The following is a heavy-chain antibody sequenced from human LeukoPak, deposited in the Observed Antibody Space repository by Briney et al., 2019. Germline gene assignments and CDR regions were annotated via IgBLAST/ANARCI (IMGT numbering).Heavy chain of an antibody. CDR3: ARWLQQLDWYFDL. V-gene: IGHV1-69*10. J-gene: IGHJ2*01. Sequence: SVKVSCKASGGTFSSYAISWVRQAPGQGLEWMGGIIPILGTANYAQKFQGRVTITADKSTSTAYMELSSLRSEDTAVYYCARWLQQLDWYFDLWGRGTLVTVSS. CDR1: GGTFSSYA. D-gene: IGHD6-13*01. CDR2: IIPILGTA.